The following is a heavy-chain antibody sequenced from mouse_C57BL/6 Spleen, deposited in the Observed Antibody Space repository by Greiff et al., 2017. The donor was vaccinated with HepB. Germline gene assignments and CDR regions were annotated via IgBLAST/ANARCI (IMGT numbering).Heavy chain of an antibody. D-gene: IGHD1-1*01. V-gene: IGHV1-81*01. CDR2: IYPRSGNT. J-gene: IGHJ2*01. Sequence: QVQLQQSGAELARPGASVKLSCKASGYTFTSYGISWVKQRTGQGLEWIGEIYPRSGNTYYNEKFKGKATLTADKSSSTAYMELRILTSEDSAVYFCARSPLITTVVATNFDYWGQGTTLTVSS. CDR1: GYTFTSYG. CDR3: ARSPLITTVVATNFDY.